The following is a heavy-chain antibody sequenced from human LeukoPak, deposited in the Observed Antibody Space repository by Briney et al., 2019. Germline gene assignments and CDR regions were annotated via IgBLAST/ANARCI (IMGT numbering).Heavy chain of an antibody. D-gene: IGHD2-8*01. V-gene: IGHV3-23*01. CDR2: ICGEAGVP. CDR3: AKVGYCTNNCCRTCDY. Sequence: GGSLRHSCVPSGLSLCDSAMSWVPQAPEGGREWVLAICGEAGVPYSAPPVKGRFTISRDNSKNAVYLQMNSLRAEDTATYYGAKVGYCTNNCCRTCDYWGQGALVSVSS. CDR1: GLSLCDSA. J-gene: IGHJ4*02.